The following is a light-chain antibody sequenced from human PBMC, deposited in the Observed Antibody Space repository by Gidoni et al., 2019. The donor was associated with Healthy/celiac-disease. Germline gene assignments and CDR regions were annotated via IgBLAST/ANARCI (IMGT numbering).Light chain of an antibody. Sequence: QSVLTQPPSVSGAPGQRVTIPCTGSSSNIGAGYDVHWYQQLPGTAPKLLIYGNSNRPSVVPDRFSGSKSGTSAALAITGLQAEDEADYYCQSYDSSLSGWVFGGGTKLTVL. CDR3: QSYDSSLSGWV. J-gene: IGLJ3*02. CDR1: SSNIGAGYD. V-gene: IGLV1-40*01. CDR2: GNS.